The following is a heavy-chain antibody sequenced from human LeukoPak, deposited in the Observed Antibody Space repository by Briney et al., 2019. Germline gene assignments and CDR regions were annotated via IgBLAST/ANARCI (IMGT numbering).Heavy chain of an antibody. CDR2: IYYSGST. D-gene: IGHD6-13*01. Sequence: SETLSLTCNVSGGSISSSSYYWGWIRQPPGKGLEWVGNIYYSGSTYSNPSIKSRVTISVDTPKNQFSLNLSSVTAADTAVYYCAKQYSSSYYYGMDVWGQGTTVTVSS. J-gene: IGHJ6*02. CDR1: GGSISSSSYY. CDR3: AKQYSSSYYYGMDV. V-gene: IGHV4-39*01.